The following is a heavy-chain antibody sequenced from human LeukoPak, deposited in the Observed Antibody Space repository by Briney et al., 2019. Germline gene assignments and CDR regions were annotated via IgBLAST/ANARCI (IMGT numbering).Heavy chain of an antibody. J-gene: IGHJ6*03. CDR3: ARVSGHQSGPYYYYYYYMDV. D-gene: IGHD3-10*01. Sequence: GASVKVSCKASGYTFTSNGVSWVRQAPGQGLEWMGWISAYNGNTNYEQKLQGRVTMTTDTSTSTAYMELRSLRSDDTAVYYCARVSGHQSGPYYYYYYYMDVWGKGTTVTISS. V-gene: IGHV1-18*01. CDR1: GYTFTSNG. CDR2: ISAYNGNT.